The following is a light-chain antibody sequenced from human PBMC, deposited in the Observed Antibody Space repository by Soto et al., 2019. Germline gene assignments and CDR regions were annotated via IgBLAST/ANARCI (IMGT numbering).Light chain of an antibody. CDR1: QSVSDSY. Sequence: EIVLTQSPGTLSLSPGERATLSCRASQSVSDSYLAWYQQKPGQAPRLLIYASSRATGIPDRFSGSGSGTDFTLTISRLAPEDCAVYYCQHYGTSALFGPGTKVDIK. CDR2: AS. CDR3: QHYGTSAL. V-gene: IGKV3-20*01. J-gene: IGKJ3*01.